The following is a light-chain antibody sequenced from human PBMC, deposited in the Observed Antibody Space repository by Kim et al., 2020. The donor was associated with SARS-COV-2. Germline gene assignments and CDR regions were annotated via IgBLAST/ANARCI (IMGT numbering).Light chain of an antibody. Sequence: GQAITTSCTGTSSDVGAYNYVSCYQQHPGKAPKLMIYDVSKRPSGVSNRFSGSKSGNTASLTVSGLQAEDEADYYCSSYTSSSTVVFGGGTQLTVL. J-gene: IGLJ2*01. CDR3: SSYTSSSTVV. CDR1: SSDVGAYNY. CDR2: DVS. V-gene: IGLV2-14*04.